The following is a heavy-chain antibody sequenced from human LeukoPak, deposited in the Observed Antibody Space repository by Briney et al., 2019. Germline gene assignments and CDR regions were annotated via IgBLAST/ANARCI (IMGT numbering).Heavy chain of an antibody. CDR1: GGSISSYY. Sequence: PSETLSLTCTVSGGSISSYYWSWIRQPPGKGLEWIGYIYYSGSTNYNPSLKSRVTISVDTSKNQFSLKLSSVTAADTAVYYCARGEYSSSWYGGYYYYYYMDVWGKGTTVTVSS. D-gene: IGHD6-13*01. CDR3: ARGEYSSSWYGGYYYYYYMDV. CDR2: IYYSGST. J-gene: IGHJ6*03. V-gene: IGHV4-59*01.